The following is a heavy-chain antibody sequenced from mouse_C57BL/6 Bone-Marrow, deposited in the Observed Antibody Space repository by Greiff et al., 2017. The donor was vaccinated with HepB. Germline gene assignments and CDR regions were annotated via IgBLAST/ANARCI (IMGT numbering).Heavy chain of an antibody. Sequence: EVQLVESGGGLVKPGGSLKLSCAASGFTFSSYAMSWVRQTPEKRLEWVATISDGGSYTYYPDNVKGRFTISRDNAKNNLYLQMSQLKSEDTTMYYCARDRAHYYGSRDYAMDYWGQGTSVTVSS. CDR3: ARDRAHYYGSRDYAMDY. J-gene: IGHJ4*01. CDR1: GFTFSSYA. V-gene: IGHV5-4*01. D-gene: IGHD1-1*01. CDR2: ISDGGSYT.